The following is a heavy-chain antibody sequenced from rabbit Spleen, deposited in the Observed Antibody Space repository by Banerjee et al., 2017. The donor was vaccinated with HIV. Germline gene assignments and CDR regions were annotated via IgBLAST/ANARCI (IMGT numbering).Heavy chain of an antibody. V-gene: IGHV1S40*01. CDR2: IDTGSSTFT. J-gene: IGHJ6*01. CDR1: GVSFSGNSY. Sequence: QSLEESGGDLVKPGASLTLTCIASGVSFSGNSYICWVRQAPGKGLEWIVCIDTGSSTFTYFASWGKGRFPISKTSSAPVTLQKDSLTAADTATYFCARDTGSSFSSYGMDLWGPGTLVTVS. CDR3: ARDTGSSFSSYGMDL. D-gene: IGHD8-1*01.